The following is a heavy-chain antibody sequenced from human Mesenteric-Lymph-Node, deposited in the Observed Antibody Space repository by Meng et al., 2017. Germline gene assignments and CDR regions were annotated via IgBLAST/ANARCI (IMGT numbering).Heavy chain of an antibody. V-gene: IGHV3-23*01. Sequence: ESLKISCAASGFTFSNYDMIWVRQAPGKGLEWVSGMSARDGSTYYADSVKGRFTISRDDIERTVFLEMNSLRDEDTATYYCAKDGYRSGIYPSLDSWGQGVLVTVSS. CDR3: AKDGYRSGIYPSLDS. CDR2: MSARDGST. CDR1: GFTFSNYD. J-gene: IGHJ4*02. D-gene: IGHD6-19*01.